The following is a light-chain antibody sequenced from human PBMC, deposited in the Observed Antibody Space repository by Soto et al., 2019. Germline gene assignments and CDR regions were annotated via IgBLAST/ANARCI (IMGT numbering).Light chain of an antibody. CDR2: GAY. CDR3: KQYNNWPRT. J-gene: IGKJ1*01. V-gene: IGKV3-15*01. Sequence: EIVMTQSPATLSVSPGERATLSCRASQSVSSNLAWYQQKPGQAPRLLIYGAYTTATGIQARFSGSGSGTEFTLTISSLQSEDFAVYYCKQYNNWPRTFGQGTKVDI. CDR1: QSVSSN.